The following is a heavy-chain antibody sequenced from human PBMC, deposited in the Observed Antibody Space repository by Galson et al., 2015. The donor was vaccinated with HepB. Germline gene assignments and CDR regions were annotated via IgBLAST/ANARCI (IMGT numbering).Heavy chain of an antibody. CDR2: INPNSGGT. V-gene: IGHV1-2*06. CDR3: ARGPAYCSGGSCYPDY. J-gene: IGHJ4*02. CDR1: GYTFTGYH. D-gene: IGHD2-15*01. Sequence: SVKVSCKASGYTFTGYHMHWVRQAPGQGLEWMGRINPNSGGTNYAQKFQGRVTMTRDTSISTAYMELSRLRSDDTAVYYCARGPAYCSGGSCYPDYWGQGTLVTVSS.